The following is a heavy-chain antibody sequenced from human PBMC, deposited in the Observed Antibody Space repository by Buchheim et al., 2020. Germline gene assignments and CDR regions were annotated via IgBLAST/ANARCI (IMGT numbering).Heavy chain of an antibody. Sequence: EVQLLESGGGLVQPGGSLRLSCAASGFTFSSYAMSWVRQAPGKGLEGVSVIRGSGGSTSYTDSVKGRFTLPRDNSKNTLYLQMNSLRAEDTAVYYCAKSRRGGYYQFDYWGQGTL. D-gene: IGHD3-22*01. CDR3: AKSRRGGYYQFDY. V-gene: IGHV3-23*01. CDR1: GFTFSSYA. J-gene: IGHJ4*02. CDR2: IRGSGGST.